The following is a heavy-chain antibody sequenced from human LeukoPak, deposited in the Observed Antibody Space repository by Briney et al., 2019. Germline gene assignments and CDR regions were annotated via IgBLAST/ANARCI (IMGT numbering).Heavy chain of an antibody. Sequence: SVKVSCKASGGTFSSYTISWVRQAPGQGLEWMGRIIPILGIANYAQKFQGRVTITADRSTSTAYMELSSLRSEDTAVYYCARGIVYGGNTRYFDYWGQGTLVTVSS. CDR2: IIPILGIA. D-gene: IGHD4-23*01. CDR1: GGTFSSYT. V-gene: IGHV1-69*02. J-gene: IGHJ4*02. CDR3: ARGIVYGGNTRYFDY.